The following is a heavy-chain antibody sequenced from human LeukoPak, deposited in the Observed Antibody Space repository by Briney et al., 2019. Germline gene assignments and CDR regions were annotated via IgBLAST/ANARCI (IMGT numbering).Heavy chain of an antibody. CDR2: INWNGGST. D-gene: IGHD3-22*01. CDR3: ARDRGGYYDSSGYHDY. J-gene: IGHJ4*02. CDR1: GFTFDDYG. V-gene: IGHV3-20*04. Sequence: GGSLRLSCAASGFTFDDYGMSWVRQAPGKGLEWVSGINWNGGSTGYADSVKGRFTISRDDAKNSLYLQVNSLRAEDTALYYCARDRGGYYDSSGYHDYWGQGTLVTVSS.